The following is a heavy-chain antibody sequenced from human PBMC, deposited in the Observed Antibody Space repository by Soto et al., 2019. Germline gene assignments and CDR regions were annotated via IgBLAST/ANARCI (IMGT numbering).Heavy chain of an antibody. V-gene: IGHV4-59*01. CDR3: ARATAYYDFWSGPTEGYYFDY. J-gene: IGHJ4*02. Sequence: QVQLQESGPGLVKPSETLSLTCTVSGGSISSYYWSWIRQPPGKGLEWIGYIYYSGSTNYNPSLRSRVTISVDTSKNQVPLKLSSVTAADTAVYYCARATAYYDFWSGPTEGYYFDYWGQGTLVTVSS. CDR2: IYYSGST. D-gene: IGHD3-3*01. CDR1: GGSISSYY.